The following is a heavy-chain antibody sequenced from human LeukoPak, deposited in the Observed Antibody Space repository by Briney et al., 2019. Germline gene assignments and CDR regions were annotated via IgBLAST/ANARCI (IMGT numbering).Heavy chain of an antibody. V-gene: IGHV4-39*01. CDR3: ARRESSAWYYFDY. D-gene: IGHD6-19*01. Sequence: ETLSLTCTVSGGSISSYYWSWIRQPPGKGLQWIGSIYHSGSTYYNPSLKSRVTISVDTSKNQFSLKLSSVTAADTSVYYCARRESSAWYYFDYWGQGTLVTVSS. CDR2: IYHSGST. J-gene: IGHJ4*02. CDR1: GGSISSYY.